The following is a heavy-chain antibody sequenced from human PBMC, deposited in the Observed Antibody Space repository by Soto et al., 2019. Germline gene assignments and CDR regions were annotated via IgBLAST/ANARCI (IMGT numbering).Heavy chain of an antibody. CDR1: GYTFTSYG. CDR2: ISAYNGNT. Sequence: ASVKVSGKASGYTFTSYGISWVRQAPGQGLEWMGWISAYNGNTNYAQKLQGRFTISRDNSKNTLYLQMNSLRAEDTAVYYCAKGNWNEYYFDYWGQGTLVTVSS. D-gene: IGHD1-1*01. V-gene: IGHV1-18*04. CDR3: AKGNWNEYYFDY. J-gene: IGHJ4*02.